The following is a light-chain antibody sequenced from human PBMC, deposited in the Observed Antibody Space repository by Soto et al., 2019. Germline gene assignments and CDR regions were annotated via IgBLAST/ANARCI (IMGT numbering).Light chain of an antibody. CDR2: GAS. Sequence: EIVMTQSPATLSVSPGERATLSCRASQSVSSNLAWYQQKPGQAPRLLIYGASTRATGIPARFSGSGSGTECTLTISSLQAEDFAVEYCQQYNNWSPLTFGGGTKVEIK. J-gene: IGKJ4*01. CDR1: QSVSSN. V-gene: IGKV3-15*01. CDR3: QQYNNWSPLT.